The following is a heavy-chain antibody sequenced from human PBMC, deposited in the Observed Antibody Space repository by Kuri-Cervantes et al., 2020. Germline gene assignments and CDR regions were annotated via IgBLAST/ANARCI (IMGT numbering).Heavy chain of an antibody. D-gene: IGHD1-1*01. CDR1: GFTFSNYG. J-gene: IGHJ4*02. CDR3: ATDQQYKPLN. Sequence: GESLKISCAASGFTFSNYGMHWVRQAPGKGLEWVAVISYDGSNKYYADSVKGRFTISRDNSRNTLYLQMNSLRAEDTAVYYCATDQQYKPLNWGQGTQVTVSS. V-gene: IGHV3-30*03. CDR2: ISYDGSNK.